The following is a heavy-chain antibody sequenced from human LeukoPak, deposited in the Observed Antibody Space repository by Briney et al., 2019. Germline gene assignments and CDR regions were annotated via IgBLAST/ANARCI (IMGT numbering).Heavy chain of an antibody. CDR3: TTALAYDYVWGSYRYPSH. Sequence: GRSLRLSCAASGFTFSNAWMSWVRQAPGKGLEWVGRIKSKTDGGTTDYAAPVKGRFTISRDDSKNTLYLQMNSLKTEDTAVYYCTTALAYDYVWGSYRYPSHWGQGTLVTVSS. CDR1: GFTFSNAW. D-gene: IGHD3-16*02. V-gene: IGHV3-15*01. CDR2: IKSKTDGGTT. J-gene: IGHJ4*02.